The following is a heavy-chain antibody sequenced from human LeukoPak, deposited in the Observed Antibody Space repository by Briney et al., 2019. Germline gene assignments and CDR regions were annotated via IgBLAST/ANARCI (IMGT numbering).Heavy chain of an antibody. CDR3: AKSRAADTTLLFDY. CDR1: GFTFNNYA. D-gene: IGHD6-13*01. V-gene: IGHV3-23*01. Sequence: GGSLRLSCVASGFTFNNYAMHWVRQAPGKGLEWVSTINGNGAATYYADSFKGRFLISRDNSKNTLYLQMSSLRAEDTAVYYCAKSRAADTTLLFDYWGQGTLVTVSS. J-gene: IGHJ4*02. CDR2: INGNGAAT.